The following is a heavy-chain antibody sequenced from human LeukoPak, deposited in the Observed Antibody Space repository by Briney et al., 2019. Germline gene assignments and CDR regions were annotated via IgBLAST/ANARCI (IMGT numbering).Heavy chain of an antibody. CDR2: IYYSGST. CDR3: ARHPFSDGFDI. Sequence: NPSETLSLTCTVSGDFISNNYWSWIRQPPGKGLEWIGYIYYSGSTNYNPSLKSRVTISVDTSKNQFSLKVNSVTAADTAMYYCARHPFSDGFDIWGQGTMVTVSS. J-gene: IGHJ3*02. V-gene: IGHV4-59*08. CDR1: GDFISNNY.